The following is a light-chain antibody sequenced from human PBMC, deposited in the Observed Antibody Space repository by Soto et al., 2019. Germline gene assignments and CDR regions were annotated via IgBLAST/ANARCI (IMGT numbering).Light chain of an antibody. CDR3: QQSYSTSWT. CDR1: QSISSY. V-gene: IGKV1-39*01. J-gene: IGKJ1*01. CDR2: AAS. Sequence: DIQMTQSPSSLSASVGDRLTITCRASQSISSYLNWYQQKPGKAPKLLIYAASSLQSGVPSRFSGSGSGTDFTLTSSSLQPEDFATYYCQQSYSTSWTFGQGTKVDIK.